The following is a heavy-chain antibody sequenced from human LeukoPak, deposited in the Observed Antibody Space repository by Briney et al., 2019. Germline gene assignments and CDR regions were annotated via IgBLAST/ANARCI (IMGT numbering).Heavy chain of an antibody. J-gene: IGHJ1*01. CDR1: GFTFSRYW. CDR3: ARAPAEIGGYYPEYFRH. V-gene: IGHV3-74*01. CDR2: IKSDAST. Sequence: GGSLRLSCAASGFTFSRYWMHWVRQAPGKGLVWVSRIKSDASTNYADYVKGGFTISRDNAKNTVSLQMNSLRAEDTGVYYCARAPAEIGGYYPEYFRHWGQGTLVTVSS. D-gene: IGHD3-22*01.